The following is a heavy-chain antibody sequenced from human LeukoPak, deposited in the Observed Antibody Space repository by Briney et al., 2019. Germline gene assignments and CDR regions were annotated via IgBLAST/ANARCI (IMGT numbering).Heavy chain of an antibody. CDR1: GFTVSSNY. J-gene: IGHJ3*02. CDR2: IYSGGST. Sequence: GGSLRLSCAASGFTVSSNYMSWVRQAPGKGLEWVSVIYSGGSTYYADSVKGRFTISRDNSKNTLYLQMNSLRAEDTAVYYCARDQTVATDAAFDIWSQGTMVTVSS. CDR3: ARDQTVATDAAFDI. D-gene: IGHD4-23*01. V-gene: IGHV3-66*02.